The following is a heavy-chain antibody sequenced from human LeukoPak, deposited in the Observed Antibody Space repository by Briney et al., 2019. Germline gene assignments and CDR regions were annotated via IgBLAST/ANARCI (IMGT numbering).Heavy chain of an antibody. V-gene: IGHV3-11*05. CDR2: ISSSCSYT. CDR3: ARGGTDSYGLRRIDS. CDR1: GFTFTDYY. J-gene: IGHJ4*02. D-gene: IGHD5-18*01. Sequence: PGGSLRLSCAASGFTFTDYYMTWIRQAPGKGLEWVSYISSSCSYTDYADSVKGRFTISRDNAKNSLYLQMNSLRAEDTAVYYCARGGTDSYGLRRIDSWGQGTLVTVSS.